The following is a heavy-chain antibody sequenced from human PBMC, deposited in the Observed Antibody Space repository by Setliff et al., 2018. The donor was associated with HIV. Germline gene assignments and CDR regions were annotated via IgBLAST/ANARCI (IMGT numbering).Heavy chain of an antibody. CDR2: IYPGDSDT. J-gene: IGHJ3*02. CDR1: GYSFSNYW. Sequence: PGESLKISCKGSGYSFSNYWIAWVRQMPGKGLEWMGAIYPGDSDTRYSQSFRGQVTISADKSIRIAYLQWTSLKASDSATYYCVLSYDSRVGDALDIWGQGTMVTVSS. D-gene: IGHD3-22*01. V-gene: IGHV5-51*01. CDR3: VLSYDSRVGDALDI.